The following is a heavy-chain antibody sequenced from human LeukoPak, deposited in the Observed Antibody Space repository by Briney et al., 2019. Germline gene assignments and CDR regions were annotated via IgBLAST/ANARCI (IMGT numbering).Heavy chain of an antibody. Sequence: SETLSLTCIVSGVSISSYYWSWIRQPPGKGLEWIGYIYYSGSTNYNPSLKSRVTISVDTSKNQFSLRLTSVTAADTAVYYCARSAGRYYYCMDVWGKGTTVTVSS. J-gene: IGHJ6*03. CDR3: ARSAGRYYYCMDV. CDR2: IYYSGST. V-gene: IGHV4-59*01. D-gene: IGHD3-10*01. CDR1: GVSISSYY.